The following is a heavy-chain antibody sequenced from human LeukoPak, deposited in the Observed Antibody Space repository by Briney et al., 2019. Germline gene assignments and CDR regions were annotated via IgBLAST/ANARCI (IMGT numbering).Heavy chain of an antibody. Sequence: ASVKVSCKASGYTFTSYYMHWVRQAPGQGLEWMGIINPSGGSTSYAQKFQGRVTMTRDMSTSTVYMELSSLRSEDTAVYYCARDFQYYDFWSGYFGVPKAYFDYWGQGTLVTVSS. CDR2: INPSGGST. CDR3: ARDFQYYDFWSGYFGVPKAYFDY. CDR1: GYTFTSYY. V-gene: IGHV1-46*01. J-gene: IGHJ4*02. D-gene: IGHD3-3*01.